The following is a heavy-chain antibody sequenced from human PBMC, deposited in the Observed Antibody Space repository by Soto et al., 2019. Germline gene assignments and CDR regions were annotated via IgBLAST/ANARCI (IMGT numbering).Heavy chain of an antibody. D-gene: IGHD4-17*01. CDR2: IYYSGSA. V-gene: IGHV4-39*01. Sequence: PSETLSLTCTVLGGSISSSDYYWGWIRQPPGKGLEWIGNIYYSGSASYNPSLKSRVTISVDTSKNQFSLNLTSVTSADTAVYYCARATTGIDYWGQGTLGTVSS. CDR1: GGSISSSDYY. J-gene: IGHJ4*02. CDR3: ARATTGIDY.